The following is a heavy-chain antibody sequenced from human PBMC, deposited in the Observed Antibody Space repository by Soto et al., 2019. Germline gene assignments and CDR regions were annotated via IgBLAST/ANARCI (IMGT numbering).Heavy chain of an antibody. V-gene: IGHV3-30*04. D-gene: IGHD3-3*01. J-gene: IGHJ6*02. CDR3: AKEGVADKYYYYGMAV. Sequence: QVQLVESGGGVVQPGRSLRLSCVASGFTFSSYPIHWVRQAPGKGLEWVTTISSDGNDKYYSDSEKGRFTTSRDNSKNXVYLQMNNLRVEDTAVYYCAKEGVADKYYYYGMAVWGQGTTVNVSS. CDR1: GFTFSSYP. CDR2: ISSDGNDK.